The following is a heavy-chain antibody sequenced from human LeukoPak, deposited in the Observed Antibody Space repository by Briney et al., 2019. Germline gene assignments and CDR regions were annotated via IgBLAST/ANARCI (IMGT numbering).Heavy chain of an antibody. CDR2: ISYDGTTK. Sequence: PGGSLRLSCAASGFRFSDYGMHWIRQAPGKGLEGVAVISYDGTTKYFADCVRGRFTISRDNSRNTVNLQMNSLRAEDTALYFCTRGQEGYYFDFWGRGTRVIVSS. D-gene: IGHD5-18*01. CDR3: TRGQEGYYFDF. V-gene: IGHV3-30*12. J-gene: IGHJ2*01. CDR1: GFRFSDYG.